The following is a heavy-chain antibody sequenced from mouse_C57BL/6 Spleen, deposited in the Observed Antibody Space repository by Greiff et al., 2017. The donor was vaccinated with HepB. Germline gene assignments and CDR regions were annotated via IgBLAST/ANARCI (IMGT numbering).Heavy chain of an antibody. D-gene: IGHD2-5*01. CDR1: GFTFSDYG. CDR2: ISSGSSTI. V-gene: IGHV5-17*01. J-gene: IGHJ1*03. Sequence: EVKLMESGGGLVKPGGSLKLSCAASGFTFSDYGMHWVRQAPEKGLEWVAYISSGSSTIYYADTVKGRFTISRDNAKKALFLQMTSLRSEDTAMYYCARGRGLYYSNYVGYFDVWGTGTTVTVSS. CDR3: ARGRGLYYSNYVGYFDV.